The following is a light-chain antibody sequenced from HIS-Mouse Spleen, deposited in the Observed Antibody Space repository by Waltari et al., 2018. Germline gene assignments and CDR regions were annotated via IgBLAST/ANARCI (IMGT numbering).Light chain of an antibody. Sequence: QSVLTQPPSASGTPGQRVTISCSGSSSNTGSNYVYWYQQPPGTAPKLHIYRNNQRPSGVPDRFSGSKSGTSASLAISGLRSEDEADYYCAAWDDSLSGPVFGGGTKLTVL. CDR1: SSNTGSNY. J-gene: IGLJ3*02. V-gene: IGLV1-47*01. CDR2: RNN. CDR3: AAWDDSLSGPV.